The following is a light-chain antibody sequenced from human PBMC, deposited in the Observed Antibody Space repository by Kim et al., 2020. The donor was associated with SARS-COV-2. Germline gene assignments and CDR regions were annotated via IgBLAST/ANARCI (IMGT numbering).Light chain of an antibody. CDR2: DVS. V-gene: IGLV2-14*03. CDR1: SSDVGGYNY. CDR3: SSYTGSGTLG. J-gene: IGLJ2*01. Sequence: QSALTQPASVSGSPGQSITMSCTGTSSDVGGYNYVSWYQQYPGKVPKLLIYDVSNRPAGVSNRFSGTKSGNTASLTISGLQAEDEADYYCSSYTGSGTLGFGGGTKLTVL.